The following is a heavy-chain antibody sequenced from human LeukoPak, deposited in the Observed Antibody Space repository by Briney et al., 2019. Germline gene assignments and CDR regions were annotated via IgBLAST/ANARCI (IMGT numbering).Heavy chain of an antibody. D-gene: IGHD6-19*01. Sequence: GGSLRLSCAASGFTFSTFAMLWVRQPRGKGLEWVSSIFPSGGEIHYADSVKGRFTISRDNSKNTLYLQMNSLRAEDTAVYYCARGSSSGWYGAAFDPWGQGTLVTVSS. CDR3: ARGSSSGWYGAAFDP. CDR1: GFTFSTFA. V-gene: IGHV3-23*01. J-gene: IGHJ5*02. CDR2: IFPSGGEI.